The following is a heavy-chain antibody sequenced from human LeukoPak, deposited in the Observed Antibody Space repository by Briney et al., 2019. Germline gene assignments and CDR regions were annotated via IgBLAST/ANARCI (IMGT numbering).Heavy chain of an antibody. Sequence: PGGSLRLSCAASGFTFSNYAMSWVRQAPGKGLEWVSSISGSDGSTYYTDSVKGRFTISRDNSKNTLYLQMNSLRADDTAVYYCARGFSEDYGDYFDYWGQGTLVTVSS. V-gene: IGHV3-23*01. D-gene: IGHD4-17*01. J-gene: IGHJ4*02. CDR1: GFTFSNYA. CDR3: ARGFSEDYGDYFDY. CDR2: ISGSDGST.